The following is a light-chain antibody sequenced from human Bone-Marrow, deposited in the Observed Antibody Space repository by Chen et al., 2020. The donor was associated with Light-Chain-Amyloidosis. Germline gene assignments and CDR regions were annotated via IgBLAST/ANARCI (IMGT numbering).Light chain of an antibody. Sequence: DIVMTKSPDSLAVSLGERATINCKSSQSVLYSSNNKNYLAWYQQKPGQPPKLLIYWASTRDSGVPDRFSGSGSGTAFTLTISSLQAEDVAVYYCQQYYSTPPTFGQGTKVKIK. CDR3: QQYYSTPPT. V-gene: IGKV4-1*01. CDR2: WAS. J-gene: IGKJ1*01. CDR1: QSVLYSSNNKNY.